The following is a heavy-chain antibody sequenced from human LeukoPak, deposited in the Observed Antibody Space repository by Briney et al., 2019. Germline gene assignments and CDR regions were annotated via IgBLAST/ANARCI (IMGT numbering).Heavy chain of an antibody. Sequence: ASETLSLTCTVSGGSISSGGYYWSWIRQHPGKGLEWIGRAYIGGGTTYNPSLKSRVSMSVDTSKNQFSLRLTSVAAADTAVYYCANDLTVLSTFDTWGQGTMVTVSS. D-gene: IGHD3-3*01. J-gene: IGHJ3*02. CDR1: GGSISSGGYY. CDR3: ANDLTVLSTFDT. CDR2: AYIGGGT. V-gene: IGHV4-61*08.